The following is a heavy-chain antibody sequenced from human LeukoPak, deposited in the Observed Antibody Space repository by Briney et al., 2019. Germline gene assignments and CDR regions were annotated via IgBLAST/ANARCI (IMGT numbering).Heavy chain of an antibody. Sequence: GGSLRLSCAASGLTVSRNYMSWVRQAPGKGLEWVSVIYSGGNTYYADSVKGRFTISRDNSKNTLYLQMNSLRAEDTAVYYCAGGGDISDLDDWGQGTLVTVSS. CDR2: IYSGGNT. V-gene: IGHV3-66*01. D-gene: IGHD3-22*01. CDR3: AGGGDISDLDD. J-gene: IGHJ4*02. CDR1: GLTVSRNY.